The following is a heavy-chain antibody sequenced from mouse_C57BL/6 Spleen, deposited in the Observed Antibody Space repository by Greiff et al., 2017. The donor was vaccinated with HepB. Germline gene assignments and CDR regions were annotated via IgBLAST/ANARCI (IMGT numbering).Heavy chain of an antibody. D-gene: IGHD1-1*01. V-gene: IGHV1-64*01. Sequence: QVQLQQPGAELVKPGASVKLSCKASGYTFTSYWMHWVKQRPGQGLEWIGMIHPNSGSTNYNEKFKSKATLTVDNSSSTAYMQLSSLTSEDSAVYYCARGTTVVARYFDYWGQGTTLTVSS. J-gene: IGHJ2*01. CDR1: GYTFTSYW. CDR3: ARGTTVVARYFDY. CDR2: IHPNSGST.